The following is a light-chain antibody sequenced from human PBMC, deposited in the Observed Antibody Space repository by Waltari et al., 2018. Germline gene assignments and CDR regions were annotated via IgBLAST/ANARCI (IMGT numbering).Light chain of an antibody. CDR1: QSVSSN. V-gene: IGKV3-15*01. CDR3: QQYNNWPPYT. Sequence: EIVMTQSPATLSVSPGERATLSCRASQSVSSNLAWNQQKPGQAPRLLIYGAYTRATGIPARFSGSGSGTEFTLTISSLQSEDFAVYYCQQYNNWPPYTFGQGTKLEIK. CDR2: GAY. J-gene: IGKJ2*01.